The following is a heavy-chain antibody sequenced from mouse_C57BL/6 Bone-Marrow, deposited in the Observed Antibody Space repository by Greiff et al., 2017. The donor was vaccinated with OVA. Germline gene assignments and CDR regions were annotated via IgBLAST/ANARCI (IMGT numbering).Heavy chain of an antibody. CDR1: GFTFSSYA. J-gene: IGHJ2*01. D-gene: IGHD2-5*01. Sequence: DVMLVESGGGLVKPGGSLKLSCAASGFTFSSYAMSWVRQTPEKRLEWVATISDGGSYTYYPDNVKGRFTISRDNAKNNLYLQMSHLKSEDTAMYYCARDSYYSNYVGYWGQGTTLTVSS. V-gene: IGHV5-4*01. CDR3: ARDSYYSNYVGY. CDR2: ISDGGSYT.